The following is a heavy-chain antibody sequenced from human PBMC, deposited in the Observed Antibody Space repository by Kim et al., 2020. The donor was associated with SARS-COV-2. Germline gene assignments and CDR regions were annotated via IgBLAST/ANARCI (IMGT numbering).Heavy chain of an antibody. Sequence: WGSLRLSCAASGFTFSNYWMSWVRRAPGKGLEWLANIKQDGSEKCYLESVKGRFTISRDNTKNSLYLQMNSLRAEDTAVYYCARGPTTLDVWGQGTTVT. D-gene: IGHD2-15*01. CDR2: IKQDGSEK. CDR1: GFTFSNYW. CDR3: ARGPTTLDV. J-gene: IGHJ6*02. V-gene: IGHV3-7*03.